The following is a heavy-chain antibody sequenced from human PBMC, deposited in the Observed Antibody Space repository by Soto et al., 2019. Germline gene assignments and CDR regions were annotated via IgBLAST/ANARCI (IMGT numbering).Heavy chain of an antibody. CDR3: ATGLGYCSGGSCYPGY. V-gene: IGHV3-30-3*01. CDR2: ISYDGSNK. Sequence: PGGSLRLSCAASGFTFSSYAMHWVRQAPGKGLEWVAVISYDGSNKYYADSVKGRFTISRDNSKNTLYLQMNSLRAEDTAVYYCATGLGYCSGGSCYPGYWGQGTLVTVSS. J-gene: IGHJ4*02. D-gene: IGHD2-15*01. CDR1: GFTFSSYA.